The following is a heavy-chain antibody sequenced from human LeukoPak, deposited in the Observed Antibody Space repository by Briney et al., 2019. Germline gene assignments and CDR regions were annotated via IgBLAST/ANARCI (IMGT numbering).Heavy chain of an antibody. V-gene: IGHV4-39*01. CDR3: ARDSSGYFYGNAFDI. D-gene: IGHD3-22*01. CDR1: GGSISSSSYY. J-gene: IGHJ3*02. Sequence: SETLSLTCTVSGGSISSSSYYWGWIRQPPGKELEWIGCIYYSGSTYYNPSLKSRVTISVDTSKNQFSLKLSSVTAADTAVYYCARDSSGYFYGNAFDIWGQGTMVTVSS. CDR2: IYYSGST.